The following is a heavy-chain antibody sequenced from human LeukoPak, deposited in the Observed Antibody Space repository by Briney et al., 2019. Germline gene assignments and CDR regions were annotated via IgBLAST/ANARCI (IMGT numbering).Heavy chain of an antibody. D-gene: IGHD3-3*01. CDR1: GGSTSSSNFY. J-gene: IGHJ4*02. Sequence: SETLSLTCTVSGGSTSSSNFYWGWIRQPPGMGVEWIGGIHYSGNTYYNPSLKSRVTISIDTSKNQFSLKLSSVTAADTAVYYCARLGAGPTYYDFWSGYSSFYFDYWGQGTLVTVS. V-gene: IGHV4-39*01. CDR3: ARLGAGPTYYDFWSGYSSFYFDY. CDR2: IHYSGNT.